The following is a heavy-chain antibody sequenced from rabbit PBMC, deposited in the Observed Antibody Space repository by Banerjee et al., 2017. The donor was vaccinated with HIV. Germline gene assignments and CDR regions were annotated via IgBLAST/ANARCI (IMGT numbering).Heavy chain of an antibody. Sequence: EESGGDLVKPGRSLTLTCTASGFSFSDKYVMCWVRQAPGKGLEWIGCINTNSGNTVYASWAKGRFTISKTSSTTVPLQMTSLTAADTATYFCLRRWHSTDLWGPGTLVTVS. D-gene: IGHD7-1*01. J-gene: IGHJ4*01. CDR2: INTNSGNT. V-gene: IGHV1S40*01. CDR3: LRRWHSTDL. CDR1: GFSFSDKYV.